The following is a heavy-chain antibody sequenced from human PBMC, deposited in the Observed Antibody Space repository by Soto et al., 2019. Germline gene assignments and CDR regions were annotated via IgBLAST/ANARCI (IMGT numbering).Heavy chain of an antibody. Sequence: PSETLSLTCTVSGGSISSYYWSWIRQPPGKGLEWIGYIYYSGSTNYNPSLKSRVTISVDTSKNQFSLKLSSVTAADTAVYYCARDGYDILTGRALDYWGQGTLVTVS. CDR3: ARDGYDILTGRALDY. CDR1: GGSISSYY. CDR2: IYYSGST. V-gene: IGHV4-59*01. J-gene: IGHJ4*02. D-gene: IGHD3-9*01.